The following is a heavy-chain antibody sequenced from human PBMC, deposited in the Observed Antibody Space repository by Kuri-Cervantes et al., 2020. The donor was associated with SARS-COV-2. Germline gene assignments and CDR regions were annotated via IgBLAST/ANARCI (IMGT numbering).Heavy chain of an antibody. Sequence: GESLKISCAASGFTFSSYWMSWVRQAPGKGLEWVSAIRGSGGSTYYADSVKGRFTISRDNSKNTLYLQMNSLRAEDTAVYYCAKGRIHHSDAFDIWGQRTMVTVSS. CDR1: GFTFSSYW. V-gene: IGHV3-23*01. CDR2: IRGSGGST. D-gene: IGHD1-14*01. J-gene: IGHJ3*02. CDR3: AKGRIHHSDAFDI.